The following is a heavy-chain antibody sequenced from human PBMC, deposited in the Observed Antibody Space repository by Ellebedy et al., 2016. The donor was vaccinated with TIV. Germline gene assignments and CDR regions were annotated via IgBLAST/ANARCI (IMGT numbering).Heavy chain of an antibody. CDR1: GFTFSSYS. CDR3: ARDSGDAGWFDP. J-gene: IGHJ5*02. V-gene: IGHV3-21*01. Sequence: GESLKISCAASGFTFSSYSMNWVRQAPGKGLEWVSSISSSSSYIYYADSVKGRFTISRDNAKNSLYLQMNSLRAEATAVYYCARDSGDAGWFDPWGQGTLVTVSS. D-gene: IGHD7-27*01. CDR2: ISSSSSYI.